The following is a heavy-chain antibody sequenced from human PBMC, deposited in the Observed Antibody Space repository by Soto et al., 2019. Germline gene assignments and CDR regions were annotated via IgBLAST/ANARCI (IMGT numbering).Heavy chain of an antibody. Sequence: EVQLVESGGGLVQPGGSLRLSCAASGFTVNSNYMSWVRQAPGKGLEWVSVIYSDGSTYYADSVKGRFIISRDNSNNTLYFQMNSLRAEDTAVYYCATLTESDILTGFYPCWGQGTLVTVSS. CDR1: GFTVNSNY. D-gene: IGHD3-9*01. V-gene: IGHV3-66*01. CDR3: ATLTESDILTGFYPC. J-gene: IGHJ4*02. CDR2: IYSDGST.